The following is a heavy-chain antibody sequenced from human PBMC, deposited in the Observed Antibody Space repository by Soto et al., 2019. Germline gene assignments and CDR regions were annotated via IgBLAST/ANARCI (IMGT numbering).Heavy chain of an antibody. D-gene: IGHD5-18*01. CDR3: TRFDTAMGNYSYHYYGMDV. Sequence: LRLSCAASGFTFSGSAMHWVRQASGKGLEWVGRIRSKANSYATAYAASVKGRFTISRDDSKNTAYLQMNSLKTEDTAVYYCTRFDTAMGNYSYHYYGMDVWGQGTTVTVSS. J-gene: IGHJ6*02. CDR2: IRSKANSYAT. V-gene: IGHV3-73*01. CDR1: GFTFSGSA.